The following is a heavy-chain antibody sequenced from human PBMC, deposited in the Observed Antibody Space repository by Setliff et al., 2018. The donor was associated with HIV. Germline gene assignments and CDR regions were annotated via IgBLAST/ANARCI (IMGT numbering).Heavy chain of an antibody. CDR1: RYTFTGYY. Sequence: ASVKVSCKASRYTFTGYYMHWVRQAPGQGLEWMGWINPNSGGTNYAQKFQGRVTMTRDTSISTAYMELSNLTSEDTAIYYCARKHKVSLGRGIVVLWGFDPWGQGTLVTVSS. CDR3: ARKHKVSLGRGIVVLWGFDP. V-gene: IGHV1-2*02. D-gene: IGHD3-10*01. J-gene: IGHJ5*02. CDR2: INPNSGGT.